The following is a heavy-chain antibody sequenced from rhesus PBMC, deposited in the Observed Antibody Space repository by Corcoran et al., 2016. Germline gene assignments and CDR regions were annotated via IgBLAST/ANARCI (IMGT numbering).Heavy chain of an antibody. D-gene: IGHD5-42*01. J-gene: IGHJ4*01. CDR2: IYGGGSNT. CDR3: VRGIQWGRWSLDY. CDR1: CVSFRSRY. Sequence: QLQLQESGPGLVKPSEPLSVTCAVPCVSFRSRYLSCIRPAPRTGLEWIGYIYGGGSNTNNNPSLKSRVTLSVDTSKNQFSLKLSSGTAADTAGYYCVRGIQWGRWSLDYWGQGVLVTVSS. V-gene: IGHV4-169*01.